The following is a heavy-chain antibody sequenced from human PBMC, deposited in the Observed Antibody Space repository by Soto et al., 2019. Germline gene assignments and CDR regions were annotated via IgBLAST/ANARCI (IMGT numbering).Heavy chain of an antibody. CDR3: ARGSASKSGHLWYFDL. CDR2: ISATTTYK. D-gene: IGHD2-8*02. J-gene: IGHJ2*01. CDR1: GFTFDTYT. V-gene: IGHV3-21*01. Sequence: GGSLRLSCTASGFTFDTYTMNWLRQAPGRGLEWVSSISATTTYKYYAASVEGRFTISRDNAKNSLYLQTNSLGAEDTAVYYCARGSASKSGHLWYFDLWGRGTLVTVSS.